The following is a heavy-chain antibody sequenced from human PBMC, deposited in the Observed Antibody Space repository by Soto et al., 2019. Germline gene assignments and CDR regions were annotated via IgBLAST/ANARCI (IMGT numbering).Heavy chain of an antibody. CDR1: GFTFRSFT. CDR2: ISCNSAYI. D-gene: IGHD6-13*01. CDR3: TRDASRDSSARGWFDP. V-gene: IGHV3-21*01. J-gene: IGHJ5*02. Sequence: GGSMRLSCAASGFTFRSFTMNWVRQAPGKVLEWVSTISCNSAYIYYTDALRGRFTSSRDNAKNSLHLQMNSLRAEDTAVYYCTRDASRDSSARGWFDPWGPGTQVTVSS.